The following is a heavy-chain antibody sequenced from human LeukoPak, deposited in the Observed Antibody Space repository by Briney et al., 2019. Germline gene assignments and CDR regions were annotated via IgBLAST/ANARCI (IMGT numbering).Heavy chain of an antibody. CDR3: GAGRYGSHVDF. J-gene: IGHJ4*02. CDR1: RGSVSEDDYF. V-gene: IGHV4-39*01. CDR2: FYYGVTT. D-gene: IGHD5-18*01. Sequence: SETLSLTCTVSRGSVSEDDYFWGWIRQPPGRGLEWVGIFYYGVTTYINPSLESRVAISKDASKNQLSVNVKDVTAADTAVYFCGAGRYGSHVDFWGQGTLVTVSS.